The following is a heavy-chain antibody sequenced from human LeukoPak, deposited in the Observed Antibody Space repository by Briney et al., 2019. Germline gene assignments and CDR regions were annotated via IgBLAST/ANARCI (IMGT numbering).Heavy chain of an antibody. V-gene: IGHV3-9*01. Sequence: GRSLRLSCAASGFTFDDYAMHWVRQAPGKGLEWVSGISWNSGSIGYADSVKGRFTISRDNVKNSLYLQMNSLRAEDTALYYCAKGGDYGGNSYYFDYWGQGTLVTVSS. J-gene: IGHJ4*02. CDR2: ISWNSGSI. CDR3: AKGGDYGGNSYYFDY. D-gene: IGHD4-23*01. CDR1: GFTFDDYA.